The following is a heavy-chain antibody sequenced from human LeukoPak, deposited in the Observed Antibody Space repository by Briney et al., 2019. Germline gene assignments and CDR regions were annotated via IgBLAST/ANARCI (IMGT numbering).Heavy chain of an antibody. CDR1: GFTFSSYA. J-gene: IGHJ4*02. Sequence: PGGSLRLSCAASGFTFSSYAMSWVRQAPGKGLEWIGYIFYSGSTNYNPSLKSRVTISVDTSKNQFSLKLSSVTAADTAVYYCVRSDDFWSGYYGYWGQGTLVTVSS. V-gene: IGHV4-59*01. CDR2: IFYSGST. D-gene: IGHD3-3*01. CDR3: VRSDDFWSGYYGY.